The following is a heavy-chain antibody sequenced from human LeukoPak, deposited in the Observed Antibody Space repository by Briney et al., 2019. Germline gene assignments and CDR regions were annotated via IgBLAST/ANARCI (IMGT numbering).Heavy chain of an antibody. Sequence: GGALSLSGAVSGITLSNYGMSWARQAPGKGLEWVAGFSGSGGRTNSADSVKSRFTISRDNPKNTLYLQMNSLRAEDTAVYFCAKRGVVIRVILVGFHKEAYYFDSWGQGALVTVSS. V-gene: IGHV3-23*01. CDR2: FSGSGGRT. CDR3: AKRGVVIRVILVGFHKEAYYFDS. CDR1: GITLSNYG. D-gene: IGHD3-22*01. J-gene: IGHJ4*02.